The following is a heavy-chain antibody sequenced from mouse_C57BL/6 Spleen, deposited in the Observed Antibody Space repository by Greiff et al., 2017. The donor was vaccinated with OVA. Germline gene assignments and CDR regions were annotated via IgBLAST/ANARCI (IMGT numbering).Heavy chain of an antibody. V-gene: IGHV2-6-1*01. D-gene: IGHD4-1*01. CDR1: GFSLTSYG. CDR2: IWRDGST. CDR3: ARHGLGQRYFDV. Sequence: VKLMESGPGLVAPSQSLSITCTVSGFSLTSYGVHWVRQPPGKGLEWLVVIWRDGSTTYTSALKSRLSISKDNSKSQVFLKMNSLQTDDTAMYYCARHGLGQRYFDVWGTGTTVTVSS. J-gene: IGHJ1*03.